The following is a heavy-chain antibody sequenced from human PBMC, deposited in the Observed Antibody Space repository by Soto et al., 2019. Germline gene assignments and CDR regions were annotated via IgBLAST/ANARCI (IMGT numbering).Heavy chain of an antibody. CDR1: GFSLSTSGIC. D-gene: IGHD5-12*01. J-gene: IGHJ4*02. CDR3: ARLRRDIVAARSSYYFDY. V-gene: IGHV2-70*11. CDR2: VDWDDDK. Sequence: SGPTLVNPTQTLTLTCTFSGFSLSTSGICVSWIRQPPGKALEWLARVDWDDDKYYSTSLKTRLTISKDTSKNEVVLTMTNMDPVDTATYYCARLRRDIVAARSSYYFDYWGQGTLVTVS.